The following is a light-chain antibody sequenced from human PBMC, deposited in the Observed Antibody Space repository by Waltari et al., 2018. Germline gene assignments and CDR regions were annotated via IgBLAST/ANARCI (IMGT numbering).Light chain of an antibody. CDR2: DTS. J-gene: IGKJ2*01. Sequence: EIVLTQSPATLSLSPGDRATLSCRASESISSQLAWYQQKPGQAPRILIYDTSNRAAGIPARFSGSGSGTDFSLTISSLEPEDFVVYYCQQRSHWPMYTFGQGTKLGIK. V-gene: IGKV3-11*01. CDR3: QQRSHWPMYT. CDR1: ESISSQ.